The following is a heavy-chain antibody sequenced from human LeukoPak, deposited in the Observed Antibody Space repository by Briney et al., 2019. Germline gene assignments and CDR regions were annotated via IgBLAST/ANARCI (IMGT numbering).Heavy chain of an antibody. CDR2: INHSGST. D-gene: IGHD3-10*01. CDR3: ARVRGVIISIFDY. CDR1: GGSFSGYY. J-gene: IGHJ4*02. Sequence: SETLSLTCAVYGGSFSGYYWSWIRQPPGKGLEWIGEINHSGSTNYNPSLKSRVTISVDTSKNQFSLRLSSVTAADTAVYYCARVRGVIISIFDYWDQGTLVTVSS. V-gene: IGHV4-34*01.